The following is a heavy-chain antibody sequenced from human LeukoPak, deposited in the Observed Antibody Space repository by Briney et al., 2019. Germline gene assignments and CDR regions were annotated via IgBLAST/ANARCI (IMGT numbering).Heavy chain of an antibody. CDR2: IYSGGST. D-gene: IGHD6-13*01. V-gene: IGHV3-53*05. Sequence: GGSLRLSCAASGFTVSSNYMSWVRQAPGKGLEWVSVIYSGGSTYYADSVKGRFTISRDNSKNTLYLQMNSLRAEDTAVYYCAKDLIAAADSYYFDYWGQGTLVTVSS. J-gene: IGHJ4*02. CDR1: GFTVSSNY. CDR3: AKDLIAAADSYYFDY.